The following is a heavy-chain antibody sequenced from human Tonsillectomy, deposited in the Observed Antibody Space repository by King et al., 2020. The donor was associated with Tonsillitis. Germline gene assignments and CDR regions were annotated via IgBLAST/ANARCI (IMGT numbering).Heavy chain of an antibody. D-gene: IGHD6-19*01. CDR3: ARGITVAGTFWFDP. V-gene: IGHV3-74*02. CDR1: GFTFSSYR. J-gene: IGHJ5*02. Sequence: VQLVESGGGLVQPGGSLRLSCAASGFTFSSYRMHWVRQAPGKGLVWVSRINSDGSSTSYADSVKGRFTISRDNAKNTLYLQMNSLRAEDTAVYYCARGITVAGTFWFDPWGQGTLVTVSS. CDR2: INSDGSST.